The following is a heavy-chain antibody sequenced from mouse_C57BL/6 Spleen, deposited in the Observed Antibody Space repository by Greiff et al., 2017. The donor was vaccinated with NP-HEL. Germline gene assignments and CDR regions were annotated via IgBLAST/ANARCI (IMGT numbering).Heavy chain of an antibody. CDR2: ILPGSGST. D-gene: IGHD1-1*01. CDR3: AREIRADYCGSKGFAY. Sequence: VQLQQSGAELMKPGASVKLSCKATGYTFTGYWIEWVKQRPGHGLEWIGEILPGSGSTNYNEKFKGKATFTADTSSNTAYMQLSSLTTEDSAIYYGAREIRADYCGSKGFAYWGQGTLVTVSA. J-gene: IGHJ3*01. CDR1: GYTFTGYW. V-gene: IGHV1-9*01.